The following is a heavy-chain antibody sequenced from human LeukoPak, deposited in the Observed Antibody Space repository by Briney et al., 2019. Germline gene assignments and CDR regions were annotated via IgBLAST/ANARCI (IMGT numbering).Heavy chain of an antibody. CDR2: IYPGDSDT. D-gene: IGHD6-6*01. Sequence: GESLKVSCKGSGYRFTSDWIGWVRQMPGKGLEWMGIIYPGDSDTRYSPSFQGQVTISADKSVNTAYLRWSSLKASDTAMYYCARRGESIPVLSPWGQGTLVTVSS. CDR1: GYRFTSDW. CDR3: ARRGESIPVLSP. J-gene: IGHJ5*02. V-gene: IGHV5-51*01.